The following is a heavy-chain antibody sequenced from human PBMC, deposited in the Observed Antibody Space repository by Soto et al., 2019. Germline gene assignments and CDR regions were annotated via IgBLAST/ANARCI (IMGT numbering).Heavy chain of an antibody. CDR2: INSGGRNT. CDR1: GFTFSNYW. CDR3: ARRLAVAGINY. Sequence: EVQLVESGGGLVQPGGSLRLSCAASGFTFSNYWMHWVRQVPGKGLVWVLRINSGGRNTSYAELVKGQFSISRDNAKNTLYLQMDSLGAEDTAVYYGARRLAVAGINYWGQETLVTVSS. V-gene: IGHV3-74*01. D-gene: IGHD6-19*01. J-gene: IGHJ4*02.